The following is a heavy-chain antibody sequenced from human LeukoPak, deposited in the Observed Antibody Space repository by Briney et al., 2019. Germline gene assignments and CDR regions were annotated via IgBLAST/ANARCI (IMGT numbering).Heavy chain of an antibody. CDR2: MSYDGSNK. Sequence: GGSLRLSCAASGFTFSSYAMHWVRQAPGKGLEWVAVMSYDGSNKYYADSVKGRFTISRDNSKNTLYLQMNSLRAEDTAVYYCARAQGITIFGVVYNWFDPWGQGTLVTVSS. J-gene: IGHJ5*02. V-gene: IGHV3-30*04. CDR3: ARAQGITIFGVVYNWFDP. D-gene: IGHD3-3*01. CDR1: GFTFSSYA.